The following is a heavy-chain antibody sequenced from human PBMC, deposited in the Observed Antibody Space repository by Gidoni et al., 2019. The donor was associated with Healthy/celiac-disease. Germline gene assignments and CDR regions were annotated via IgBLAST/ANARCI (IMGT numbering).Heavy chain of an antibody. CDR1: GFTFSSYA. CDR3: ARSGCWPFDY. J-gene: IGHJ4*02. Sequence: QVQLVESGGGVVQPGRSLRLSCAAAGFTFSSYAMHWVRQAPGKGLEWVAVISYDVSNKYYADSVKGRFTNSRDNSKNTLYLQMNSLGAEETAVYYCARSGCWPFDYWGQGTLVTVSS. CDR2: ISYDVSNK. D-gene: IGHD3-10*01. V-gene: IGHV3-30-3*01.